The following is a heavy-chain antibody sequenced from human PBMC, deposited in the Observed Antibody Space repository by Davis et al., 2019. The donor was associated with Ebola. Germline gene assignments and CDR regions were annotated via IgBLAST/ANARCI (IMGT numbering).Heavy chain of an antibody. J-gene: IGHJ4*02. CDR2: IYYSGST. Sequence: MPSETLSLTCTVSGGSISSSSYYWGWIRQPPGKGLEWIGSIYYSGSTYYNPSLKSRVTISVDTSKNQFSLKLSSVTAADTAVYYCARGDIVVVPAALDYWGQGTLVTVSS. CDR3: ARGDIVVVPAALDY. CDR1: GGSISSSSYY. V-gene: IGHV4-39*07. D-gene: IGHD2-2*01.